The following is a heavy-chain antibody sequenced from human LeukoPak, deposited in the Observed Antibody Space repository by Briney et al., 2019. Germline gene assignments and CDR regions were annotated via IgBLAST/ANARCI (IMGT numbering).Heavy chain of an antibody. V-gene: IGHV3-48*03. CDR1: GFTFSSYE. CDR3: AREGYCSGGSCHSNSLGY. J-gene: IGHJ4*02. CDR2: ISSSGSTI. D-gene: IGHD2-15*01. Sequence: GGSLRLSCAASGFTFSSYEMNWVRQAPGKGPEWVSYISSSGSTIYYADSVKGRFTISRDNAKNSLYLQMNSLRAEDTAVYYCAREGYCSGGSCHSNSLGYWGQGTLVTVSS.